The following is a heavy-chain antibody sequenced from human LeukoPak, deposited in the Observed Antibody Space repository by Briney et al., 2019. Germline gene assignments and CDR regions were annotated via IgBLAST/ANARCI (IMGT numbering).Heavy chain of an antibody. V-gene: IGHV4-61*08. J-gene: IGHJ4*02. CDR2: IYYSGYT. D-gene: IGHD4-17*01. CDR1: GNSISSGDNY. CDR3: ARLGDYGDSLDY. Sequence: SETLSLTCTVSGNSISSGDNYWSWIRQPPGKGLEWIGYIYYSGYTNYKPSLKSRVTISVDTSKNQFSLKLSSVTAADTAVYYCARLGDYGDSLDYWGQGTLVTVSS.